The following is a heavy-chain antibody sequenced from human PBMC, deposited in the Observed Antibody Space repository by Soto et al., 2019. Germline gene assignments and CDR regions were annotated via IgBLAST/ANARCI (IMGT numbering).Heavy chain of an antibody. CDR3: ARVGKMATIFDY. J-gene: IGHJ4*02. CDR1: GGSISSGGYY. Sequence: PSETLSLTCTVSGGSISSGGYYWSWIRQHPGKGLEWIGYIYYSGSTYYNPSLKSRVTISVDTSKNQFSLKLSSVTAADTAVYYCARVGKMATIFDYWGQGTLVTVS. CDR2: IYYSGST. V-gene: IGHV4-31*03. D-gene: IGHD5-12*01.